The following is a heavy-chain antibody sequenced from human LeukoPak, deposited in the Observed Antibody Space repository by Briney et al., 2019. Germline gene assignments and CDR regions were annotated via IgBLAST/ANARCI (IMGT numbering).Heavy chain of an antibody. J-gene: IGHJ4*02. CDR1: GITFRNYW. Sequence: GGSLRLSCEASGITFRNYWMHWVRQAPGKGLVWVSRINSDGSSATYADSVKGRFTISRDNAKNTLFLQMNSLRAEDTAVYYCARRYSSSWSGFDYWGQGTLVTVSS. V-gene: IGHV3-74*01. CDR3: ARRYSSSWSGFDY. CDR2: INSDGSSA. D-gene: IGHD6-13*01.